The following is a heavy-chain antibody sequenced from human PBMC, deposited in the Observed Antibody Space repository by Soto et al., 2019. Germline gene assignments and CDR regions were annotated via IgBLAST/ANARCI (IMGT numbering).Heavy chain of an antibody. CDR2: IYYSGST. D-gene: IGHD6-6*01. CDR1: GGSISSSSYY. V-gene: IGHV4-39*01. J-gene: IGHJ6*02. Sequence: PSATLSLTYTVSGGSISSSSYYWGWIRQPPGKGLEWIGSIYYSGSTYYNPSLKSRVTISVDTSKNQFSLKLSSVNAADTAVYSCERITIAARYYYGMDVWGQGTTVTVS. CDR3: ERITIAARYYYGMDV.